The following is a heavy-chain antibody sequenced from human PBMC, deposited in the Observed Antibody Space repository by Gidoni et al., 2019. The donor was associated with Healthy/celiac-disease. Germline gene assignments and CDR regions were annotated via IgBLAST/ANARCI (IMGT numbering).Heavy chain of an antibody. V-gene: IGHV3-30-3*01. D-gene: IGHD6-6*01. J-gene: IGHJ3*02. Sequence: QVQLVESGGGVVQPGRSLRLSCAASGFTFSTSAMHWVPQAPGKGLEWVAVISYDGSNKYYADSGKGRFTISRDNSKNTLYLQMNSLRAEDTAVYYCARNRARAARPDPKLRIDAFDIWGQGTMVTVSS. CDR2: ISYDGSNK. CDR1: GFTFSTSA. CDR3: ARNRARAARPDPKLRIDAFDI.